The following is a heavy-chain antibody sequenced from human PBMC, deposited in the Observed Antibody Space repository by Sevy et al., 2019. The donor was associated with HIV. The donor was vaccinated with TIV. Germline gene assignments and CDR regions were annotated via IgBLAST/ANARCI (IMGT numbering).Heavy chain of an antibody. Sequence: ASVKVSCKASGGTFSSYAISWVRQAPGQGLEWMGGIIPIFGTANYAQKFQGRVTITVDESTSTAYMELSSLRSEDTAVYYCARSLLWFRELAAYYYYYGMDVWGQGTTVTVSS. D-gene: IGHD3-10*01. J-gene: IGHJ6*02. CDR2: IIPIFGTA. CDR1: GGTFSSYA. V-gene: IGHV1-69*13. CDR3: ARSLLWFRELAAYYYYYGMDV.